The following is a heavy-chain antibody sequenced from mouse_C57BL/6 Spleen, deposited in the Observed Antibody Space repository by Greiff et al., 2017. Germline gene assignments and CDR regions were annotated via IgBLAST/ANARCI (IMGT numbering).Heavy chain of an antibody. J-gene: IGHJ4*01. CDR3: AREAYSRAIDY. D-gene: IGHD2-10*01. CDR2: INPGDGYT. CDR1: GYAFSSSW. Sequence: VHLVESGPELVKPGASVKISCKASGYAFSSSWMNWVKQRPGTGLEWIGRINPGDGYTKYNGKFKGKATLTADKSSSTAYMQLSSLTSEDSAVYFCAREAYSRAIDYWGQGTSVTVSS. V-gene: IGHV1-82*01.